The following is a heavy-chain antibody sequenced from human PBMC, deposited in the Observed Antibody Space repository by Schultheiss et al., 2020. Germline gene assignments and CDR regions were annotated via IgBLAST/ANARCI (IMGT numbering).Heavy chain of an antibody. Sequence: GESLKISCAASGFTFSSYSMNWVRQAPGKGLEWASSISSSSSYIYYADSVKGRFTISRDNAKNSLYLQMNSLRAEDTALYYCAKDMARRVGYDFWSGPTGTTSYGMDVWGQGTTVTVSS. CDR1: GFTFSSYS. D-gene: IGHD3-3*01. J-gene: IGHJ6*02. CDR2: ISSSSSYI. V-gene: IGHV3-21*04. CDR3: AKDMARRVGYDFWSGPTGTTSYGMDV.